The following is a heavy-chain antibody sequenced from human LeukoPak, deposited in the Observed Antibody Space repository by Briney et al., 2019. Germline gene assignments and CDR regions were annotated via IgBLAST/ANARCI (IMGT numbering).Heavy chain of an antibody. D-gene: IGHD6-19*01. CDR1: GYTLTGYY. V-gene: IGHV1-2*02. Sequence: ASVKVSCKASGYTLTGYYMHWVRQAPGQGLEWMGWINPKSGGTKYAQKFQGRVTMTRDTSINTAYMELRRLRFDDTAVFYCARPLYSSGWHWNYWGQGTLVTVSS. J-gene: IGHJ4*02. CDR2: INPKSGGT. CDR3: ARPLYSSGWHWNY.